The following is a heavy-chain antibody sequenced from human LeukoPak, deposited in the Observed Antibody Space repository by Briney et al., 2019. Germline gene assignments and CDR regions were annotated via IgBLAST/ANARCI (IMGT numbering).Heavy chain of an antibody. CDR1: GFTFSSYS. CDR2: ISSSSSTI. V-gene: IGHV3-48*04. J-gene: IGHJ4*02. D-gene: IGHD3-9*01. Sequence: GGSLRLSCAASGFTFSSYSMNWVRQAPGKGLEWVSYISSSSSTIYYADSVKGRFTISRDNARNSLYLQMNSLRAEDTAVYYCARGGRSTYFDWSPDYWGQGTLVTVSS. CDR3: ARGGRSTYFDWSPDY.